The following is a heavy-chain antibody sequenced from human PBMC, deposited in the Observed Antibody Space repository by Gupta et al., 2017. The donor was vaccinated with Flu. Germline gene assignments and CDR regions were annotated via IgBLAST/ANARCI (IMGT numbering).Heavy chain of an antibody. V-gene: IGHV3-7*01. Sequence: MSWVRQAPGKGLEWVANIKQDGSEKYYVDSVKGRFTISRDNAKNSLYLQMNSLRAEDTAVYYCASGGRAFDYWGQGTLVTVSS. CDR2: IKQDGSEK. J-gene: IGHJ4*02. D-gene: IGHD3-3*01. CDR3: ASGGRAFDY.